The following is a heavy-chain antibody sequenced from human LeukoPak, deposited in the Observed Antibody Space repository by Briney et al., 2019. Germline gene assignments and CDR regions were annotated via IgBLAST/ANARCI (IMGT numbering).Heavy chain of an antibody. Sequence: PGGSLRLSCAASGSTFDDYAMHWVRQAPGKGLEWVSGISWNSGSIGYADSVKGRFTISRDNAKNSLYLQMNSLRAEDTALYYCAKDRAMVRGVMVDYWGQGTLVTVSS. CDR1: GSTFDDYA. D-gene: IGHD3-10*01. V-gene: IGHV3-9*01. J-gene: IGHJ4*02. CDR3: AKDRAMVRGVMVDY. CDR2: ISWNSGSI.